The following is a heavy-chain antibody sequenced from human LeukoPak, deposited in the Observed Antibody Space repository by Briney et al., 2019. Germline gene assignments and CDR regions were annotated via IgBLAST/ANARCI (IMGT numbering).Heavy chain of an antibody. D-gene: IGHD1-26*01. Sequence: GGSLRLSCAASGFTFLTYAMSWVRQAPGKGLQWVSVIRDSGASTYYADSVKGRFTISRDNSKNTLYLQMNSLRAEDTAVYYCAKKPRYTGSYGIDYYFDYWGQGTLVTVSS. J-gene: IGHJ4*02. CDR3: AKKPRYTGSYGIDYYFDY. V-gene: IGHV3-23*01. CDR2: IRDSGAST. CDR1: GFTFLTYA.